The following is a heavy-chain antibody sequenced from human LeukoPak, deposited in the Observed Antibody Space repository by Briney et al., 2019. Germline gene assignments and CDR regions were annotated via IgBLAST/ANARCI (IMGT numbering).Heavy chain of an antibody. CDR3: ARSPSDYYDSSGYYFFDY. Sequence: GGSLRLSCAASGFTFSSYAMHWVRQAPGKGLEYVSAISSNGGSTYYANSVKGRFTISRDNSKNTLYLRMGSLRAEDMAVYYCARSPSDYYDSSGYYFFDYWGQGTLVTVSS. V-gene: IGHV3-64*01. CDR2: ISSNGGST. J-gene: IGHJ4*02. D-gene: IGHD3-22*01. CDR1: GFTFSSYA.